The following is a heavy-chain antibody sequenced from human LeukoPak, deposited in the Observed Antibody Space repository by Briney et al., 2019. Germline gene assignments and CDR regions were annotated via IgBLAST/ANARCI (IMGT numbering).Heavy chain of an antibody. CDR2: IKQDGSEK. CDR3: AKDRANPLLWQHMDV. D-gene: IGHD4/OR15-4a*01. J-gene: IGHJ6*03. CDR1: GFNFNTYW. V-gene: IGHV3-7*01. Sequence: GGSLRLSCAASGFNFNTYWMSWVRQAPGRGLEWVANIKQDGSEKFYVDSLKGRFIISRDNSKNTLYLQMNSLRAEDTAVYYCAKDRANPLLWQHMDVWGKGTTVTISS.